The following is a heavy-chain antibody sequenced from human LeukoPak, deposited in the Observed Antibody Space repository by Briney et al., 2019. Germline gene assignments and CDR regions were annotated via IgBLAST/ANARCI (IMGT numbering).Heavy chain of an antibody. V-gene: IGHV1-8*02. CDR1: GGTFSSYT. CDR3: ARGRYDYVWGSYYNWFDP. D-gene: IGHD3-16*01. J-gene: IGHJ5*02. Sequence: ASVKVSCKASGGTFSSYTISWVRQAPGQGLEWMGWMNPNSGNTGYAQKFQGRVTMTRNTSISTAYMELSSLRSEDTAVYYCARGRYDYVWGSYYNWFDPWGQGTLVTVSS. CDR2: MNPNSGNT.